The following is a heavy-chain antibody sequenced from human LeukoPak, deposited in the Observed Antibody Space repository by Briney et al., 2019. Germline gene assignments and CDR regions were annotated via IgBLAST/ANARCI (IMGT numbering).Heavy chain of an antibody. D-gene: IGHD4-17*01. J-gene: IGHJ4*02. Sequence: PSETLSLTCTVSGGSISSSGYYWGWIRQPPGKGLEWIGSIYYSGSTYYNPSLKSRVTISVDTSKNQFSLKLSSVTAADTAVYYCARQMNTVTADYWGQGTLVTVSS. CDR2: IYYSGST. CDR3: ARQMNTVTADY. CDR1: GGSISSSGYY. V-gene: IGHV4-39*01.